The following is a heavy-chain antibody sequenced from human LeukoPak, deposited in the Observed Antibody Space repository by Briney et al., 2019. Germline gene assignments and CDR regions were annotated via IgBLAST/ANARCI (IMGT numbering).Heavy chain of an antibody. CDR2: ISYDGSNK. D-gene: IGHD5-18*01. V-gene: IGHV3-30*03. CDR3: ARGYSYGTYYYYGMDV. Sequence: GGSLRLSWAASGFTFSSYGMHWVRQAPGKGLEWVAVISYDGSNKYYADSVKGRFTISGDNAKNSLYLQMNSLRDEDTAVYYCARGYSYGTYYYYGMDVWGQGTTVTVSS. CDR1: GFTFSSYG. J-gene: IGHJ6*02.